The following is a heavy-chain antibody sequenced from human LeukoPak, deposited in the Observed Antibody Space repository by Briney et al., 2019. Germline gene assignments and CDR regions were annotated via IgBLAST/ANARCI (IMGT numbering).Heavy chain of an antibody. D-gene: IGHD3-10*01. V-gene: IGHV3-23*01. CDR1: GVSGVTFSNYA. J-gene: IGHJ4*02. CDR2: ISGSGHTT. Sequence: GASLRLSCAASGVSGVTFSNYALNWVRQAPGKGLEWVSDISGSGHTTNYADSVKGRFSISRDNSKTTLYLQLSSLRVEDTAVYYCVEGIFDYWGQGTLVTVSS. CDR3: VEGIFDY.